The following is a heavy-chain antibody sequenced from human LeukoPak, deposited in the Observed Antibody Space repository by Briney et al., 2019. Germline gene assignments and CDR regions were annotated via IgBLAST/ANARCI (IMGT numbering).Heavy chain of an antibody. CDR1: GYNFTDYW. V-gene: IGHV5-51*01. J-gene: IGHJ5*02. CDR2: IYPGDSDT. CDR3: AGRLYYYESSGYFLGWFDP. D-gene: IGHD3-22*01. Sequence: GESLQISCKGSGYNFTDYWIGWARQMPGKGLEWMGIIYPGDSDTRYSPSFQGQVTISVDKSLNTAYRQWTSLKASDSAIYYCAGRLYYYESSGYFLGWFDPWGQGTLVTVSS.